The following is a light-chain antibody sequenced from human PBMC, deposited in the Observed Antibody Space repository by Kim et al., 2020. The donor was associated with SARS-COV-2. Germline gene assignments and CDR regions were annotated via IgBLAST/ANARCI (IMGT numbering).Light chain of an antibody. CDR1: RLRSYY. J-gene: IGLJ1*01. Sequence: ALGQTVRITCQGDRLRSYYASWYQQKPGQAHVLVIYGKNNRPSGIPDRFSGSSSGNTASLTITGAQAEDEADYYCNSRDSSGNLFVFGTGTKSPS. CDR2: GKN. CDR3: NSRDSSGNLFV. V-gene: IGLV3-19*01.